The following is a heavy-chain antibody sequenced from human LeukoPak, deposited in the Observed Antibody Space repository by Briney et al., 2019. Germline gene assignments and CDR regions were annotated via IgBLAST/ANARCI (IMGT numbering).Heavy chain of an antibody. V-gene: IGHV4-39*01. Sequence: PSETLSLTCTVSGGSISSSSYYWGWIRQPPGQGLEWIGSIYYSGSTYYNPSLKSRVTISVDTSKNQFSLKLSSVTAADTAVYYCAVSGWAHYYGMDVWGQGATVTVSS. D-gene: IGHD6-19*01. CDR2: IYYSGST. J-gene: IGHJ6*02. CDR3: AVSGWAHYYGMDV. CDR1: GGSISSSSYY.